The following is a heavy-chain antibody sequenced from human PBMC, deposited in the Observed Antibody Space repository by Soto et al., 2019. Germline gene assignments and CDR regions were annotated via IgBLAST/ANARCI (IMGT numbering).Heavy chain of an antibody. CDR1: GFTFSSYA. V-gene: IGHV3-23*01. Sequence: GGSLRLSCAASGFTFSSYAMSWVRQAPGKGLEWVSAISGSGGSTYYADSVKGRFTISRDNSKNTLYLQMNSLRAEDTAVYYCAKSKDYDYGDYGRAFDIWSGSLSKGPLDYYYGMDVWGQGTTVTVSS. CDR3: AKSKDYDYGDYGRAFDIWSGSLSKGPLDYYYGMDV. CDR2: ISGSGGST. D-gene: IGHD4-17*01. J-gene: IGHJ6*02.